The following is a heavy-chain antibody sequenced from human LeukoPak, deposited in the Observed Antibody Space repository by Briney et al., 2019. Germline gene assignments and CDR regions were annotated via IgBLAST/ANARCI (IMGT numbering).Heavy chain of an antibody. CDR1: GYSFTSYW. J-gene: IGHJ4*02. CDR2: IYPGDSHT. CDR3: ARRSWIQLSSCWDY. D-gene: IGHD5-18*01. Sequence: KPGDSLKISCKGSGYSFTSYWIGWVRQMPGKGREWMGIIYPGDSHTRYSPSFQGPVTISDDKSISTAYLQWSSLKASDTAMYYCARRSWIQLSSCWDYWGQGTLVTVSS. V-gene: IGHV5-51*03.